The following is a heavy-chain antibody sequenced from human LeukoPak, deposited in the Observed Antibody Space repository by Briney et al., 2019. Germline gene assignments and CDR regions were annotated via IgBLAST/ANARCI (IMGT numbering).Heavy chain of an antibody. D-gene: IGHD3-10*01. CDR3: ARDPLYYVSGSYNVWFDP. V-gene: IGHV1-18*01. Sequence: ASVKVSCRASGYTFTSSGISWVRQAPGQGLEWMGWISAYNGNTHYGQKFQGRVTMTTDASTSTAYMELRSLRSDDTAVYFCARDPLYYVSGSYNVWFDPWGQGTLVTVSS. CDR1: GYTFTSSG. CDR2: ISAYNGNT. J-gene: IGHJ5*02.